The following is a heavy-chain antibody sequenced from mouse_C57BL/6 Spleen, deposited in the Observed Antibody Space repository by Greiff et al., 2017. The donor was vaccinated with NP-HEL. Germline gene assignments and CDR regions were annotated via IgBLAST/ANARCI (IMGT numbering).Heavy chain of an antibody. Sequence: QVHVKQPGAELVKPGASVKVSCKASGYTFTSYWMHWVKQRPGQGLEWIGRIHPSDSDTNYNQKFKGKATLTVDKSSSTAYMQLSSLTSEDSAVYYCAIYDYDVGAWFAYWGQGTLVTVSA. V-gene: IGHV1-74*01. CDR1: GYTFTSYW. D-gene: IGHD2-4*01. CDR2: IHPSDSDT. CDR3: AIYDYDVGAWFAY. J-gene: IGHJ3*01.